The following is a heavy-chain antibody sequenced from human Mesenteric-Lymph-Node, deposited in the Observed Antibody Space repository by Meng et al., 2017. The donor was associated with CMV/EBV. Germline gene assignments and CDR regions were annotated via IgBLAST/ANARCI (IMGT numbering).Heavy chain of an antibody. V-gene: IGHV3-66*03. Sequence: VQLFESGDGLFQPGGSLRLVCRACGFLVSSIYMSWGRQAPGKGLEWVSVIDSCGSTYYADSVKGRFTVSRDNAKNTLYLQLNSLKTEDTAVYYGGRIKYAEDSWGQGTLVTVSS. J-gene: IGHJ4*02. CDR3: GRIKYAEDS. CDR1: GFLVSSIY. CDR2: IDSCGST.